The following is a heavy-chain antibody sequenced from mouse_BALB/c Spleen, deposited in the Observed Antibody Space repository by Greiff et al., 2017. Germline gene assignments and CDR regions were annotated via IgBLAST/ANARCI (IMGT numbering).Heavy chain of an antibody. CDR1: GFTFSSYY. CDR2: INSNGGST. V-gene: IGHV5-6-2*01. J-gene: IGHJ3*01. CDR3: ARRGITTYGFAY. D-gene: IGHD2-4*01. Sequence: EVKLMESGGGLVKLGGSLKLSCAASGFTFSSYYMSWVRQTPEKRLELVAAINSNGGSTYYPDTVKGRFTISRDNAKNTLYLQMSSLKSEDTALYYCARRGITTYGFAYWGQGTLVTVSA.